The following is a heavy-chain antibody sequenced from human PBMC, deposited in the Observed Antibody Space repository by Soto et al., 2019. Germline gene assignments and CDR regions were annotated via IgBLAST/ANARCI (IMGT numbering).Heavy chain of an antibody. V-gene: IGHV3-74*01. Sequence: EVQLVESGGGLVQPGGSVRHSCAASGFVFSMYWMHWVRQAPGKGLEWVSRISDDGSTIHYADSVKGRFSISRDNAQNNLFLEMTALRDDDTAVYYCVRGPRPSSVGTGAFWGQGSPVTVSS. D-gene: IGHD3-10*01. CDR1: GFVFSMYW. J-gene: IGHJ4*02. CDR2: ISDDGSTI. CDR3: VRGPRPSSVGTGAF.